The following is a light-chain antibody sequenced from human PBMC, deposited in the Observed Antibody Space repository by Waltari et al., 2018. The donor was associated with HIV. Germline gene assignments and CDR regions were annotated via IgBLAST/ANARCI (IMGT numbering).Light chain of an antibody. CDR1: QSVLYNSDNKNY. CDR2: WAS. V-gene: IGKV4-1*01. J-gene: IGKJ1*01. Sequence: VLTQSPDSLAVSLGERATINCKSSQSVLYNSDNKNYLAWYHQKPGQPPNLLISWASTRESGVPDRVSGSGSETDFTLTISSLQAEDVAIYYCQQYHTSWTFGQGTKVEIK. CDR3: QQYHTSWT.